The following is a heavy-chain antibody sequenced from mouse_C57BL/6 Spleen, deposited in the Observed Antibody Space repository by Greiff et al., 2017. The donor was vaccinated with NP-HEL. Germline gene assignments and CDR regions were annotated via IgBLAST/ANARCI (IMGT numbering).Heavy chain of an antibody. CDR3: ARYHYSNYFDWYFDV. V-gene: IGHV7-3*01. CDR2: FRTKANGYPT. Sequence: EVQGVESGGGLVQPGGSLSLSCAASGFTFTDYYMSWFRRPPGRAIVWLGFFRTKANGYPTEYCPPVKVRFTISRDNSQSILYLQMNALRAEDSATYYCARYHYSNYFDWYFDVWGTGTTVTVSS. J-gene: IGHJ1*03. CDR1: GFTFTDYY. D-gene: IGHD2-5*01.